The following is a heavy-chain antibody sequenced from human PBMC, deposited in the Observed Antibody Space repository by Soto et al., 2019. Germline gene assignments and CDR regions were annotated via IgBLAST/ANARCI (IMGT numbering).Heavy chain of an antibody. CDR1: GGSFSVYY. CDR2: INHSGST. J-gene: IGHJ6*02. V-gene: IGHV4-34*01. D-gene: IGHD6-6*01. Sequence: SETLSLTCAVSGGSFSVYYWSWIRQPPGKGLEWIGEINHSGSTNYNPSLKSRVTISVDTSKNQFSLKLSSVTAADTAVYYCAXIVAARPTAYYYYGMDVWGQGTTVTVSS. CDR3: AXIVAARPTAYYYYGMDV.